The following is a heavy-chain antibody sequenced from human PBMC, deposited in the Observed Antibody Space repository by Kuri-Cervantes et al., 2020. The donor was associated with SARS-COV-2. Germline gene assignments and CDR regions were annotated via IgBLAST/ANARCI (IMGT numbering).Heavy chain of an antibody. Sequence: GSVKGSCKTSGYSFSSLGIHWVRHDPGQGLGWMGWISIYNGKTTYTDQVQRRLTMTTDTSTSTVYMELRGLNADDTAIYYCAMAGFDFWGQGTLVTVSS. V-gene: IGHV1-18*04. CDR2: ISIYNGKT. CDR1: GYSFSSLG. CDR3: AMAGFDF. J-gene: IGHJ4*02.